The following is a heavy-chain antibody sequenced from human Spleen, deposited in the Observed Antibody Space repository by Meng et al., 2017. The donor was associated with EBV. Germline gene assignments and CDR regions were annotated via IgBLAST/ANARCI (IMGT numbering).Heavy chain of an antibody. D-gene: IGHD6-13*01. V-gene: IGHV4-4*02. CDR1: GGSISSSKW. J-gene: IGHJ4*02. Sequence: QVKLPGSGPGLAKPSGTLSLTCAGSGGSISSSKWWSWVRQPPGKGLEWIGDIHHSGSTNYNSSLKSLVTITVDKTKNQVSLKPNAVTAADTAVYYCATGISPAVPFDYWGQGTLVTVSS. CDR2: IHHSGST. CDR3: ATGISPAVPFDY.